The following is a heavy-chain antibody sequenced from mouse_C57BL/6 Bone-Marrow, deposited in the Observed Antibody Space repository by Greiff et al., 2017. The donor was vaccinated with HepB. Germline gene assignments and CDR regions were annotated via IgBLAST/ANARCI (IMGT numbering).Heavy chain of an antibody. CDR3: TRPALTGPYYFDY. J-gene: IGHJ2*01. D-gene: IGHD4-1*01. Sequence: EVKLMESGGGLVQPGGSMKLSCAASGFTFSDAWMDWVRQSPEKGLEWVAEIRNKANNHATYYAESVKGRFTISRDDSKSSVYLQMNSLRAEDTGIYYCTRPALTGPYYFDYWGQGTTLTVSS. CDR1: GFTFSDAW. V-gene: IGHV6-6*01. CDR2: IRNKANNHAT.